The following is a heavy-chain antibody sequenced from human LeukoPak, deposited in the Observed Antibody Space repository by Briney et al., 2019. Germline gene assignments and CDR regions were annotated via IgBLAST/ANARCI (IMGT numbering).Heavy chain of an antibody. J-gene: IGHJ4*02. CDR3: AKRGVVIRGLLVIGYHQEAYHYDF. CDR2: IGARGDVT. Sequence: GGSLRLSCTVSGFAFSGYAMSWVRQAPGKGPEWVSSIGARGDVTYSADSVKGRFTISRDTSLNTLYLQMNNLRAEDTAVYFCAKRGVVIRGLLVIGYHQEAYHYDFRGQGVLVTVSS. V-gene: IGHV3-23*01. D-gene: IGHD3-10*01. CDR1: GFAFSGYA.